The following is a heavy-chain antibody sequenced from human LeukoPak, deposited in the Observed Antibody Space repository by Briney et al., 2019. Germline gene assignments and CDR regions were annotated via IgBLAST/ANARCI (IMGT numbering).Heavy chain of an antibody. CDR3: ARRSMDKAMVKSWFDP. CDR2: IYHSGST. D-gene: IGHD5-18*01. Sequence: PSETLSLTCAVSGGSISSGGYSWSWIRQPPGKGLEWIGYIYHSGSTYYNPSLKSRVTISVDTSKNQFSLKLSSVTAADTAVYYCARRSMDKAMVKSWFDPWGQGTLVTVSS. V-gene: IGHV4-30-2*05. J-gene: IGHJ5*02. CDR1: GGSISSGGYS.